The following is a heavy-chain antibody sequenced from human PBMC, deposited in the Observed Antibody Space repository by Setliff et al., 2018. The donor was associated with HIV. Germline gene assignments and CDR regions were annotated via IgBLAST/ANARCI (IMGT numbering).Heavy chain of an antibody. J-gene: IGHJ4*02. V-gene: IGHV4-34*01. CDR3: ARSLYGSGSYWFDY. Sequence: PSETLSLICAVYGGSFSGYFWSWIRQSPGRGLEWLGEINHSGSSNYNPSLKSRLAISIDTSTNQFSLKLTSVTAADTAIYYCARSLYGSGSYWFDYWGQGTLVTVSS. D-gene: IGHD3-10*01. CDR2: INHSGSS. CDR1: GGSFSGYF.